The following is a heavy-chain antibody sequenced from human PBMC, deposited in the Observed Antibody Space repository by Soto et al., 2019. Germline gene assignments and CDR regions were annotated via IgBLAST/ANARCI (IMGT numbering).Heavy chain of an antibody. CDR3: ASRLRLGEFDY. CDR1: GFTFSSYW. D-gene: IGHD3-16*01. V-gene: IGHV3-7*03. J-gene: IGHJ4*02. Sequence: EVQLVESGGGLVQPGGSLRLSCAASGFTFSSYWMSWVRQAPGKGLEWVANIKQDGSEKYYVDSVKGRFTISRDNAKNSLYLQMNILRAEDTAVYYCASRLRLGEFDYWGQGTLVTVSS. CDR2: IKQDGSEK.